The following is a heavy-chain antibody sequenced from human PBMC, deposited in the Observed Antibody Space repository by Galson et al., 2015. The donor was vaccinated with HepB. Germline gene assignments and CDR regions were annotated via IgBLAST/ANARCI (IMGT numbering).Heavy chain of an antibody. CDR3: AKDNDDFWSGYYVGGPYYYMDV. CDR2: ISGSGGST. D-gene: IGHD3-3*01. V-gene: IGHV3-23*01. Sequence: SLRLSCAASGFTFSSYAMSWVRQAPGKGLEWVSAISGSGGSTYYADSVKGRFTISRDNSKNTLYLQMNSLRAEDTAVYYCAKDNDDFWSGYYVGGPYYYMDVWGKGTTVTVSS. CDR1: GFTFSSYA. J-gene: IGHJ6*03.